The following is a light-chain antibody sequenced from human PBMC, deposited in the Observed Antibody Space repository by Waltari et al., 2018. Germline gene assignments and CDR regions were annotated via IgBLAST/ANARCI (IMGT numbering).Light chain of an antibody. Sequence: EIVLTQSPGTLPLSTGERAPISCRASQSVSRWLPWYQQKPGQPPRLLIYGASSRATGIPDRFSGSGSGTDFSLTISRLEPEDSAVYYCQKYGTLPATFGQGTKVEVK. CDR1: QSVSRW. V-gene: IGKV3-20*01. CDR3: QKYGTLPAT. CDR2: GAS. J-gene: IGKJ1*01.